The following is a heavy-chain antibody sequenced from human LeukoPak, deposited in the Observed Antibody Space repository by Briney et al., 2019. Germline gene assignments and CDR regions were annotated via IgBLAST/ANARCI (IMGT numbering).Heavy chain of an antibody. Sequence: PSETLSLTCTVSGGSISSSSAYWGWIRQPPGKGLEGIGSIYYSKNTYYNPSLKSRVTISADTSKNQFSLTLGSVSATDTAVYYCVSPRGFSYGCFDYWGQGTLVTVSS. CDR1: GGSISSSSAY. D-gene: IGHD5-18*01. CDR2: IYYSKNT. CDR3: VSPRGFSYGCFDY. J-gene: IGHJ4*02. V-gene: IGHV4-39*01.